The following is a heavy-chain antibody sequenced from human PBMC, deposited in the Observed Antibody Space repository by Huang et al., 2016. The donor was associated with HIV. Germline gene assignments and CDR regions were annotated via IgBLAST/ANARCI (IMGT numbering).Heavy chain of an antibody. CDR1: GGSFRNYF. CDR2: INHSGRT. CDR3: ARVEINTLTGYFSSFDN. V-gene: IGHV4-34*01. Sequence: QVHLQQWGAGLLKPSEALSLTCAVYGGSFRNYFWSWIRQPPGKGRAWIEEINHSGRTSYSPSLKSRVTISVDTSKNQFSLKLSSVTAADTAVYYCARVEINTLTGYFSSFDNWGQGTLVTVSS. D-gene: IGHD3-9*01. J-gene: IGHJ4*02.